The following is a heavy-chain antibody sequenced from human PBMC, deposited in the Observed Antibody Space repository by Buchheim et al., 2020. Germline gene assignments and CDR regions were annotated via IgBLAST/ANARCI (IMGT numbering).Heavy chain of an antibody. V-gene: IGHV3-21*01. CDR3: ARGLKISRYFDWLFVFDY. CDR2: ISSGSSYI. Sequence: VQLVESGGGLVKPGGSLRLSCAASGFSLSPYTMNWVRQAPGKGLEWVSSISSGSSYIYYAESVKGRVTTSRDNAKHSLFLQMNSLRDEDTAVYYCARGLKISRYFDWLFVFDYWGQGAL. J-gene: IGHJ4*02. CDR1: GFSLSPYT. D-gene: IGHD3-9*01.